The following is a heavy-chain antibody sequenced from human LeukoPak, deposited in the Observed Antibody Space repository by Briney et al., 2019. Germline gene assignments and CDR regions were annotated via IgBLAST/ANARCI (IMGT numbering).Heavy chain of an antibody. CDR1: GFTFSSHG. CDR2: ILYDGSNE. D-gene: IGHD2-8*02. V-gene: IGHV3-30*18. J-gene: IGHJ4*02. Sequence: GSLRLSCAASGFTFSSHGMHWVRQAPGMGLEWVALILYDGSNEYYADSVQGRFTISRGSSRNTLYLQMNSLRAEDTAVYYCAKDGTGGYYYLDYWGQGTLVTVSS. CDR3: AKDGTGGYYYLDY.